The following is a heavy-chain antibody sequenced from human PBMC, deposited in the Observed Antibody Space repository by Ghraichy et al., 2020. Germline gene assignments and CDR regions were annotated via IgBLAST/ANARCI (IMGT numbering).Heavy chain of an antibody. CDR2: IYYSGST. V-gene: IGHV4-59*01. J-gene: IGHJ4*02. Sequence: SETLSLTCTVSGGSISSYYWSWIRQPPGKGLEWIGDIYYSGSTYYNPSLKSRLTISVDTSKNQFSLKLSSVTAADTAVYYCARGRGYGDYRIHWVLHDYWGQGTLVTVSS. D-gene: IGHD4-17*01. CDR1: GGSISSYY. CDR3: ARGRGYGDYRIHWVLHDY.